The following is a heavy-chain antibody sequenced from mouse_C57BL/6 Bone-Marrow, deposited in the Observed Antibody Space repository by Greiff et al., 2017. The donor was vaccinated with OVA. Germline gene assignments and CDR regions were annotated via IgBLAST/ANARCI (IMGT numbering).Heavy chain of an antibody. CDR3: ARCPTMVTTETAYYFDY. J-gene: IGHJ2*01. Sequence: QVQLQQPGAELVMPGASVKLSCKASGYTFTSYWMHWVKQRPGQGLEWIGEIDPSDSYTNYNQKFKGKSTLTVDKSSSTAYMQLSSLTSEDSAVYYCARCPTMVTTETAYYFDYWGQGTTLTVSS. CDR2: IDPSDSYT. D-gene: IGHD2-9*01. CDR1: GYTFTSYW. V-gene: IGHV1-69*01.